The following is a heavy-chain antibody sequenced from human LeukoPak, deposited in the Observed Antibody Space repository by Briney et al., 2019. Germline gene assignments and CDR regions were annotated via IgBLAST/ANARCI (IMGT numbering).Heavy chain of an antibody. J-gene: IGHJ4*02. D-gene: IGHD3-22*01. V-gene: IGHV3-21*01. CDR3: ASPGSGYYDY. CDR2: ISSSSSYI. CDR1: GFTFSSYS. Sequence: GGSLRLSCAASGFTFSSYSMNWVRQAPGKGLEWVSSISSSSSYIYYADSVKGRFTISRDNAKNSLYPQMNSLRAEDTAVYYCASPGSGYYDYWGQGTLVTVSS.